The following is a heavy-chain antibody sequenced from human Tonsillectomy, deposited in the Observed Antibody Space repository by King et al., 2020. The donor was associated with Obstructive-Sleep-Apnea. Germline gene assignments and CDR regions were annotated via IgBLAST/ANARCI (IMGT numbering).Heavy chain of an antibody. CDR2: IYWDDDK. CDR3: AHRGWLQLFDY. D-gene: IGHD5-24*01. V-gene: IGHV2-5*02. CDR1: GFSLSTSGVG. J-gene: IGHJ4*02. Sequence: ITLKESGPTLVQPTQTLTLTCTFSGFSLSTSGVGVGWIRQPPGKALEWLGFIYWDDDKRYSPSLKTRLTITKDTSKNQVVLTMTNMDPVDTATYYCAHRGWLQLFDYWGQGTLVTVSS.